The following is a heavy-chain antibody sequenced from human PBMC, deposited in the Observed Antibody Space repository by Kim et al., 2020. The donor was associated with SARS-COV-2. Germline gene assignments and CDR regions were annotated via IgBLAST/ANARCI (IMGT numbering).Heavy chain of an antibody. J-gene: IGHJ4*02. Sequence: ASVKVSCKASGYTFTGYYMHWVRQAPGQGLEWMGRINPNSGGTNYAQKFQGRVTMTRDTSISTAYMELSRLRSDDTAVYYCARLHPPYDYGYFDYWGQGTLVTVSS. CDR1: GYTFTGYY. CDR3: ARLHPPYDYGYFDY. V-gene: IGHV1-2*06. D-gene: IGHD4-17*01. CDR2: INPNSGGT.